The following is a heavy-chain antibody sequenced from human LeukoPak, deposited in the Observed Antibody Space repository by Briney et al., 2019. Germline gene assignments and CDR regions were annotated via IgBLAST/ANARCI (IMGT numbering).Heavy chain of an antibody. J-gene: IGHJ4*02. CDR1: GGSISSGSYY. D-gene: IGHD2-2*01. CDR3: ARQASHLDY. Sequence: SETLSLTCTVSGGSISSGSYYWSWIRQPPGKGLEWIGRIYTSGSTNYNPSLKSRVTISVDTSKNQFSLKLSSVTAADTAVYYCARQASHLDYWGQGTLVTVSS. CDR2: IYTSGST. V-gene: IGHV4-61*02.